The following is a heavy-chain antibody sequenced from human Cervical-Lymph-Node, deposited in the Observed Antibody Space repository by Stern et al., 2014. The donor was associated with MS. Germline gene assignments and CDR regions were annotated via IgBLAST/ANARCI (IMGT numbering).Heavy chain of an antibody. V-gene: IGHV1-69*06. CDR1: GG. CDR2: MIPSVGPGTV. CDR3: ARGAGDNWFDP. Sequence: QLVQSGADVKKPGSSVRVSCKASGGISWLRQAPGQGLEWMGGMIPSVGPGTVNNAQTFQGSPTIIADTSTTTTSMELSSLLFDDTAVYYCARGAGDNWFDPWGQGTLVSVSS. J-gene: IGHJ5*02. D-gene: IGHD3-16*01.